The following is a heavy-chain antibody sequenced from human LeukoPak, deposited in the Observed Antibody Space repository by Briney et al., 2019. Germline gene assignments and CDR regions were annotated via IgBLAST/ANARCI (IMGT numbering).Heavy chain of an antibody. Sequence: SETLSLTCTVSGGSISSNSYYWGWIRQPPGKGLEWIGGIYHNGITYYTPSLKSRVTISLDTSKNQFSLKLRSVTAADTAVYYCARGTHYYEISGYSGRDLDYWGQGTLVTVSS. D-gene: IGHD3-22*01. CDR1: GGSISSNSYY. CDR3: ARGTHYYEISGYSGRDLDY. V-gene: IGHV4-39*07. J-gene: IGHJ4*02. CDR2: IYHNGIT.